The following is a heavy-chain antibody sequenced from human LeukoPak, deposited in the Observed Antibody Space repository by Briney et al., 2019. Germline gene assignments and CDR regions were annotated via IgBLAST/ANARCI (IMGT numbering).Heavy chain of an antibody. V-gene: IGHV1-18*01. CDR2: IGAYNGNT. CDR3: ARDGDRREGTTWVFENDN. J-gene: IGHJ4*02. D-gene: IGHD3-3*01. CDR1: GYTFTSYG. Sequence: ASVKVSCKASGYTFTSYGISWVRQAPGQGLEWMGWIGAYNGNTNYAQKLQGRVTMTTDTSTSTAYMELRSLRSDDTAVYYCARDGDRREGTTWVFENDNWGQGTLVTVSS.